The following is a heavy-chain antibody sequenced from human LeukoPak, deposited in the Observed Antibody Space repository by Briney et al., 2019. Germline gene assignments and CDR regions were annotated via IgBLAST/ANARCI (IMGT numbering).Heavy chain of an antibody. Sequence: GGSLRLSCAASGFTFSSYAMSWVRQVPGKGLEWVSGMSGSVIGTYYAASVKGGFTISRDNSKNTLYLQLNSLRAEDTAIYYCAKDRGSSSWFLDYWGQGTLVTVSS. V-gene: IGHV3-23*01. CDR1: GFTFSSYA. CDR3: AKDRGSSSWFLDY. D-gene: IGHD6-13*01. J-gene: IGHJ4*02. CDR2: MSGSVIGT.